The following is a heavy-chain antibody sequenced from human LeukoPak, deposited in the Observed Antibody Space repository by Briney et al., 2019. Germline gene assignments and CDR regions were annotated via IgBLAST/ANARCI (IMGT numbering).Heavy chain of an antibody. CDR1: GYTFTSYA. V-gene: IGHV1-3*01. J-gene: IGHJ4*02. Sequence: GASVKVSCKASGYTFTSYAMHWVRQAPGQRLEWMGWINAGNGNTKYSQKFQGRVTITRDTSASTAYMERSRLRSEDTAVYDCARPRLWFGEYYFDDWGQGTLVTVSS. D-gene: IGHD3-10*01. CDR2: INAGNGNT. CDR3: ARPRLWFGEYYFDD.